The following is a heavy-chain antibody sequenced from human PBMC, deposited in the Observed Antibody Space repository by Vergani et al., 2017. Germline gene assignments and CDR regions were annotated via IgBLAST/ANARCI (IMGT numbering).Heavy chain of an antibody. Sequence: VQILQSGGGVVQPGGSLRLSCAASGFTFDDYAMHWVRQAPGKGLEWVSGINWNSDSIAYADSVKGRFTISRDNAKNSLYLQMNSLRAEDTALYYCVKDIAASGNYWYFDLWGRGTLVTVSS. CDR1: GFTFDDYA. J-gene: IGHJ2*01. D-gene: IGHD6-13*01. CDR3: VKDIAASGNYWYFDL. V-gene: IGHV3-9*01. CDR2: INWNSDSI.